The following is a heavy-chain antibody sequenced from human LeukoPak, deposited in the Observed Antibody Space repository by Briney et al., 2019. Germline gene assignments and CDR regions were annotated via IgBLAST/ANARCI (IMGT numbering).Heavy chain of an antibody. CDR2: INPSGGST. V-gene: IGHV1-46*01. CDR1: GYTFISYY. J-gene: IGHJ4*02. D-gene: IGHD6-13*01. Sequence: GASVKVSCKASGYTFISYYMHWVRQAPGQGLEWMGIINPSGGSTSYAQKFQGRVTTTRDTSTNTIYMELSSLRSEDTAVYYCARVRVGSWYYFDYWGQGTLVTVSS. CDR3: ARVRVGSWYYFDY.